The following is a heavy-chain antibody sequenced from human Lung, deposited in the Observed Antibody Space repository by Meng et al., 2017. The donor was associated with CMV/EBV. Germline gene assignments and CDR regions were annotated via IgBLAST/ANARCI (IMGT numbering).Heavy chain of an antibody. V-gene: IGHV1-8*01. CDR3: TRGRGSTHKGNWFDP. J-gene: IGHJ5*02. Sequence: SGYTFTSYDINLVRQATGQGLEWMGWMNPNSGNTAYAPKFQGRLTMTRNTSINTAYMDLSSLRSEDTAIYYCTRGRGSTHKGNWFDPWGQGTLVTVSS. D-gene: IGHD3-10*01. CDR2: MNPNSGNT. CDR1: GYTFTSYD.